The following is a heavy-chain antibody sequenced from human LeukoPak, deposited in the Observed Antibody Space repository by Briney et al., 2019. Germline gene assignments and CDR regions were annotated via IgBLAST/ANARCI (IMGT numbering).Heavy chain of an antibody. V-gene: IGHV1-2*02. CDR2: INPNSGGT. J-gene: IGHJ3*02. CDR1: GYTFTGYY. CDR3: ARDEGGYYYGDGAFDI. Sequence: ASVKVPCKASGYTFTGYYMHWVRQAPGQGLEWMGWINPNSGGTNYAQKFQGRVTMTRDTSISTAYMELSRLRSDDTAVYYCARDEGGYYYGDGAFDIWGQGTMVTVSS. D-gene: IGHD3-22*01.